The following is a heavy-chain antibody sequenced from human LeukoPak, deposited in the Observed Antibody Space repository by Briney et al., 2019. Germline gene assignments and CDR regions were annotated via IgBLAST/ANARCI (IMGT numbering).Heavy chain of an antibody. CDR3: ARDLLMDV. J-gene: IGHJ6*02. CDR1: GGSISSGGYY. V-gene: IGHV4-30-2*01. CDR2: IYHSGST. Sequence: TLSLTCTVSGGSISSGGYYWSWIRQPPGKGLEWIGYIYHSGSTYYNPSLKSRVTISVDRSKNQFSLKLSSVTAEDTAVYYCARDLLMDVWGQGTTVTVSS.